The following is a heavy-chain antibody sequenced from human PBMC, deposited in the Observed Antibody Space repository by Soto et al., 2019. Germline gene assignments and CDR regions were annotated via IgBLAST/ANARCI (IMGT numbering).Heavy chain of an antibody. D-gene: IGHD3-10*01. CDR1: GGTFSSYA. CDR2: IIPIFGTA. J-gene: IGHJ6*01. V-gene: IGHV1-69*12. Sequence: QVQLVQSGAEVKKPGSSVKVSCKASGGTFSSYAISWVRQAPGQGLEWMGGIIPIFGTANYAQKFQGRVTITADESTSKAYMELSSLRTEDTGVYYRARGGGSGNYRYFAMDVLGQGATVTVAS. CDR3: ARGGGSGNYRYFAMDV.